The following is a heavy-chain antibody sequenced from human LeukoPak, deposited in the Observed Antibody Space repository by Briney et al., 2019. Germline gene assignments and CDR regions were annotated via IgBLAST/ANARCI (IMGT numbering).Heavy chain of an antibody. Sequence: SETLSLTCAVYGGSFSGYYWSWIRQPPGKGLEWIGEINHSGSTNYNPSLKSRVTISVDTSKNQFSLKPSSVTAADTAVYYCARGLKVNYFDYWGQGTLVTVSS. V-gene: IGHV4-34*01. CDR3: ARGLKVNYFDY. CDR2: INHSGST. J-gene: IGHJ4*02. CDR1: GGSFSGYY.